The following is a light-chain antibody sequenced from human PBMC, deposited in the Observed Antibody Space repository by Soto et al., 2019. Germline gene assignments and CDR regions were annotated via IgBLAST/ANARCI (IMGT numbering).Light chain of an antibody. Sequence: EIVLTQSPATPSLAPGQRSTLSGRASQIVCSCLACYQQRPGQAPRLLIYDASKRATGISARFSGGGSGTDFTLIISSLEPEDFAVYYCQQCSNWPPKWTFGQVNKGDIK. CDR2: DAS. V-gene: IGKV3-11*01. CDR1: QIVCSC. CDR3: QQCSNWPPKWT. J-gene: IGKJ1*01.